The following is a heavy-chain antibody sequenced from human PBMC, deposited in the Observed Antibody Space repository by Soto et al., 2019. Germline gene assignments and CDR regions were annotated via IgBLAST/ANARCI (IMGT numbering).Heavy chain of an antibody. J-gene: IGHJ5*02. V-gene: IGHV3-11*06. D-gene: IGHD2-15*01. Sequence: PGGPVRLSCAGSGLTFGDSYLSWIRQAPGKGMEWLSYISPGSRYPAYADSVKGRFTTSRDNAKRSLYLQMMSLTAEDTAIYCCVRGGGGGLFDPWGQGTMVTVSS. CDR2: ISPGSRYP. CDR1: GLTFGDSY. CDR3: VRGGGGGLFDP.